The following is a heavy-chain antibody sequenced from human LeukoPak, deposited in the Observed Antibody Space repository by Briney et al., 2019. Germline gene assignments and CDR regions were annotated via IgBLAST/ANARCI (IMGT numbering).Heavy chain of an antibody. CDR3: AKSGYHGSSGYN. CDR1: GFTFSSYW. CDR2: ISGSGDST. J-gene: IGHJ4*02. V-gene: IGHV3-23*01. D-gene: IGHD3-22*01. Sequence: GGSLRLSCAASGFTFSSYWMSWVRQAPGKGLEWVSTISGSGDSTYYADSVKGRFTISRDNSKNTLYLQLNSLRAEDTAVYYCAKSGYHGSSGYNWGQGTLVTVSS.